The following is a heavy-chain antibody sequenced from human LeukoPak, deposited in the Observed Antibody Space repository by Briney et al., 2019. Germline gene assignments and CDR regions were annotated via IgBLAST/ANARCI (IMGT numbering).Heavy chain of an antibody. J-gene: IGHJ4*02. Sequence: GRSLRLSCAASGFTFDDYAMHWVRQAPGKGLEWVSGISWNSGSIGYADSVKGRFTISRDNAKNSLYLQMNSLRAEDTALYYCAKDGLMVRGISFFDYWGQGTLVTVSS. V-gene: IGHV3-9*01. CDR2: ISWNSGSI. CDR1: GFTFDDYA. D-gene: IGHD3-10*01. CDR3: AKDGLMVRGISFFDY.